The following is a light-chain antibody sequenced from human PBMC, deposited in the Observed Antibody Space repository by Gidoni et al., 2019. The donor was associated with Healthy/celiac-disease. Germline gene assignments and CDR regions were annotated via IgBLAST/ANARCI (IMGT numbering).Light chain of an antibody. CDR1: QSLLHSNEYNY. Sequence: DIVMTQSPLSLLVTAGEPASISCRSSQSLLHSNEYNYLDWYLPKPGQSAQLLINLGSNRASGVPDRFSGSRSGTDFTLKISRVEAEDVGVYYCMQALQTPPYTFXQXTKLEIK. CDR3: MQALQTPPYT. J-gene: IGKJ2*01. CDR2: LGS. V-gene: IGKV2-28*01.